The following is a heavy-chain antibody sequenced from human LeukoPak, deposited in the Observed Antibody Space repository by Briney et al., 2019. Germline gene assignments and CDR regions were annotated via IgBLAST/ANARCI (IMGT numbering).Heavy chain of an antibody. CDR3: ARVLEADY. CDR2: ISRSGSKI. D-gene: IGHD1-26*01. V-gene: IGHV3-21*01. J-gene: IGHJ4*02. Sequence: GGSLRLSRAASGFAISSYTMNWVRQAPGKGLEWVSSISRSGSKIYYVDSVKGRFTVSRDNAKNSLYLQMNSLRAEDTAVYYCARVLEADYWGREPWSPSP. CDR1: GFAISSYT.